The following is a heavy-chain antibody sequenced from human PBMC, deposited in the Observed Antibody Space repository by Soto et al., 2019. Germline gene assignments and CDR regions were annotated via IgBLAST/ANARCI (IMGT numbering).Heavy chain of an antibody. V-gene: IGHV4-31*03. Sequence: QVQLQESGPGLVKPSQTLSLTCTVSGGSISSGGYYWSWFRQHPGKGLGWIGYIYYSGSTYYNPSLKSRVTIAADTSKNQYSLKLSSVTAADTAVYYCAREGGIVGATAADYWGQGTLVTVSS. D-gene: IGHD1-26*01. J-gene: IGHJ4*02. CDR2: IYYSGST. CDR3: AREGGIVGATAADY. CDR1: GGSISSGGYY.